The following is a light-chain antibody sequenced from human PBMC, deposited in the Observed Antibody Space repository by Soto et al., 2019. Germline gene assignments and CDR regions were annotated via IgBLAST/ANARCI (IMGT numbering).Light chain of an antibody. CDR1: SSDIGANP. CDR2: NND. J-gene: IGLJ2*01. CDR3: EAWIDSLYSEL. Sequence: QSVLTQPPSASGTPGQWVTISCSGSSSDIGANPVNWYQQLPGTAPKLLIYNNDHRPSGVPDRFSASSSGTTASLAISGLRSEDEADYYCEAWIDSLYSELFGGGTKLTVL. V-gene: IGLV1-44*01.